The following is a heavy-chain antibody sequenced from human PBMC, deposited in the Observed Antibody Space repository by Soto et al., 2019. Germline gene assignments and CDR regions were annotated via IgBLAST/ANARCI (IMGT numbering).Heavy chain of an antibody. CDR2: IIPIFGTA. Sequence: QVQLVQSGAEVKKPGSSVKVSCKASGGTFSSYAISWVRQAPGQGLEWMGGIIPIFGTANYAQKFRGRVTITADESTSTAYMELSSLRSEDTAVYYCARARVGGYNFRNAFDIWGQGTMVTVSS. CDR3: ARARVGGYNFRNAFDI. V-gene: IGHV1-69*01. D-gene: IGHD5-12*01. CDR1: GGTFSSYA. J-gene: IGHJ3*02.